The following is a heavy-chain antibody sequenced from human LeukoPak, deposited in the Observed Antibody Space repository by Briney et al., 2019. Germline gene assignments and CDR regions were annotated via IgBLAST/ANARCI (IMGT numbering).Heavy chain of an antibody. Sequence: GGSLRLSCAASGFTFSTYAMTWVRQAPGKGLEWVSSISSSGDNTYYAGSMKGRFTISRDNSKNTLYLQLNSLRVEDTAVYYCAKTYYYDTSGYYSFPNWGQGTQVTVSS. CDR1: GFTFSTYA. J-gene: IGHJ4*02. D-gene: IGHD3-22*01. V-gene: IGHV3-23*01. CDR2: ISSSGDNT. CDR3: AKTYYYDTSGYYSFPN.